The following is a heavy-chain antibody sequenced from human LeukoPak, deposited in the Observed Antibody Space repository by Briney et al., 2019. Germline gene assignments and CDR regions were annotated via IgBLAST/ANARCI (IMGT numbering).Heavy chain of an antibody. D-gene: IGHD2-2*01. Sequence: GGSLRLSCAASGFTFSGSAMHWVRQASGKGLEWVGRIRSKANSYATAYAASVKGRFTISRDDSKNTAYLQMNSLKTEDTAVYYCTSPWCSSTSCLDYWGQGTLVTVSS. CDR3: TSPWCSSTSCLDY. V-gene: IGHV3-73*01. J-gene: IGHJ4*02. CDR2: IRSKANSYAT. CDR1: GFTFSGSA.